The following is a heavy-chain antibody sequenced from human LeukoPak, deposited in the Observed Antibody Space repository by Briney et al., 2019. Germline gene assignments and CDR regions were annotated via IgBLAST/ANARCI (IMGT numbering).Heavy chain of an antibody. V-gene: IGHV4-59*01. J-gene: IGHJ5*02. CDR1: GGSISSYY. Sequence: SETLSLTCTVSGGSISSYYWSWIRQPPGKGLEWIGWIYYSGSTNYNPSLKSRVTISVDTSKNQFSLKLSSVTAADTAVYYCARGVCSGGSCRNWFDPWGQGTLVTVSS. D-gene: IGHD2-15*01. CDR3: ARGVCSGGSCRNWFDP. CDR2: IYYSGST.